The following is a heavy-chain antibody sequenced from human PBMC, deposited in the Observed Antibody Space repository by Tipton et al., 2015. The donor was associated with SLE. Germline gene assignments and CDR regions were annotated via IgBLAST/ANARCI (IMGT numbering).Heavy chain of an antibody. CDR3: AREGLWRGSERDGFDI. V-gene: IGHV3-33*01. D-gene: IGHD1-1*01. CDR2: IWYDGSNK. J-gene: IGHJ3*02. Sequence: QLVQSGGGVVQPGRSLGLSCAASGFTFSSYGMHWVRQAPGKGLEWVAVIWYDGSNKNYADSVKGRFTISRDNSKNTVYLQINNLRAEDTAVYYCAREGLWRGSERDGFDIWGQGTMVTVSS. CDR1: GFTFSSYG.